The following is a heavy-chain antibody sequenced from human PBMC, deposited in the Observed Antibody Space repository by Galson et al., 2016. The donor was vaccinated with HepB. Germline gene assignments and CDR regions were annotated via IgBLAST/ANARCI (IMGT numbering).Heavy chain of an antibody. CDR2: IFHSGST. CDR3: ARRLAGNLVRGFDP. D-gene: IGHD3-10*01. CDR1: GGSISSPHW. J-gene: IGHJ5*02. Sequence: ETLSLTCAVSGGSISSPHWWSWVRQAPGKGLEWIGEIFHSGSTNYTPSPKSRVTISVDKFKNQFSLKLNSVTAADTAVYYCARRLAGNLVRGFDPWGQGTLVTVSS. V-gene: IGHV4-4*02.